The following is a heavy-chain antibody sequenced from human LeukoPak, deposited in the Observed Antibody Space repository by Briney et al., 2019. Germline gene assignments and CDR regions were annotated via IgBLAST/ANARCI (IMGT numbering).Heavy chain of an antibody. CDR2: INHSENT. V-gene: IGHV4-34*01. Sequence: TSETLSLTCAVYGGSFSGYYWSWIRQPPGKGLEWIGEINHSENTNYNPPLKRRVTTPVDTSKQQTSLNLSSVTAADTAVYYCAISREPRRFDPWGQGTLVTVSS. CDR1: GGSFSGYY. D-gene: IGHD1-26*01. J-gene: IGHJ5*02. CDR3: AISREPRRFDP.